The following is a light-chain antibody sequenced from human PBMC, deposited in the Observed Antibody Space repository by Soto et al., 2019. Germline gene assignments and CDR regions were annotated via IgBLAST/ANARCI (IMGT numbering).Light chain of an antibody. Sequence: DIQMTQSPSSLSASGGDSVTITCRASQSISTYLNWYQEKPGKAPKLLIYGASFLQSGVPSRFSGSGSGTDFTLTISSVQPEDFATYYCQQSYSTPDTFGQGTRLDIK. J-gene: IGKJ2*01. CDR3: QQSYSTPDT. CDR1: QSISTY. V-gene: IGKV1-39*01. CDR2: GAS.